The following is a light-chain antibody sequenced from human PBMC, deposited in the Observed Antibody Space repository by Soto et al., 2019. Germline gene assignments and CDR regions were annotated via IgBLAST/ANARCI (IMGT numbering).Light chain of an antibody. J-gene: IGKJ1*01. CDR1: RSLTTC. Sequence: IQTTQSPSTLSPSVGDRATITSRASRSLTTCLAWYQQKPGKAPKLLISDASNLEGGVPSRFSGSGSGTEFTLTISSLQPDAFATYYCQQYNSYQGTFGQGPKVDLK. CDR2: DAS. V-gene: IGKV1-5*01. CDR3: QQYNSYQGT.